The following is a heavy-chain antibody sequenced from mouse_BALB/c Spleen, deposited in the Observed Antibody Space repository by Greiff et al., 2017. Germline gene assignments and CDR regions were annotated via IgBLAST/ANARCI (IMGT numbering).Heavy chain of an antibody. CDR2: IDPANGNT. V-gene: IGHV14-3*02. CDR3: ARPMITTRDWFAY. Sequence: EVQLQQSGAELVKPGASVKLSCTASGFNIKDTYMHWVKQRPEQGLEWIGRIDPANGNTKYDPKFQGKATITADTSSNTAYLQLSSLTSEDTAVYYCARPMITTRDWFAYWGQGTLVTVSA. J-gene: IGHJ3*01. CDR1: GFNIKDTY. D-gene: IGHD2-4*01.